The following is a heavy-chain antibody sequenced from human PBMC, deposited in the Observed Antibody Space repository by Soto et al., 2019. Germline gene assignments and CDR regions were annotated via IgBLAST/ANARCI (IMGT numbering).Heavy chain of an antibody. CDR2: ISGSGGST. V-gene: IGHV3-23*01. CDR3: ALGSAAATVDF. D-gene: IGHD6-25*01. J-gene: IGHJ4*02. Sequence: GGSLRLSCTASGFTFSSYAMSWVRQAPGKGLEWVSAISGSGGSTYYADSVKGRFTISRDNSKNTLYLQMNSLRAEDTAVYYCALGSAAATVDFWGQGTLVTVSS. CDR1: GFTFSSYA.